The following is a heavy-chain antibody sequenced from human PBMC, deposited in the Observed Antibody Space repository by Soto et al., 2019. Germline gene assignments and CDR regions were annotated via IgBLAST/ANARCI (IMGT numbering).Heavy chain of an antibody. CDR2: ISSSSSTI. Sequence: HPGGSLRLSCAASGFTFSSYSMNWVRQAPGKGLEWVSYISSSSSTIYYADSVKGRFTISRDNSKNTLYLQMNSLRAEDTAVYYCAKGFAGRYFDWPIDYWGQGTLVTVSS. CDR1: GFTFSSYS. V-gene: IGHV3-48*01. J-gene: IGHJ4*02. CDR3: AKGFAGRYFDWPIDY. D-gene: IGHD3-9*01.